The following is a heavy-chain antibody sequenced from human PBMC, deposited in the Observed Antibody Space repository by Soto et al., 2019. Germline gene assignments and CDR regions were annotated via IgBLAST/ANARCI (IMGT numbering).Heavy chain of an antibody. V-gene: IGHV4-34*01. Sequence: QVQLQQWGAGLLKPSETLSLTCAVYGGSFSGYYWSWIRQPPGKGLEWIGEINHSGSTKYNPSLKSRATISVDASQIQFSLKLSSVTAADTAVYYCARSGSVVVAAIVRGARRFDPWGQGTLVTVS. J-gene: IGHJ5*02. CDR2: INHSGST. CDR3: ARSGSVVVAAIVRGARRFDP. CDR1: GGSFSGYY. D-gene: IGHD2-15*01.